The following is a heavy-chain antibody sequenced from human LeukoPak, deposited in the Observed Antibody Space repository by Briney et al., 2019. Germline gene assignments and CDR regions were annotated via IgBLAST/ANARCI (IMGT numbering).Heavy chain of an antibody. V-gene: IGHV1-2*02. CDR1: GYTFTGYY. D-gene: IGHD3-10*01. Sequence: ASVKVSCKASGYTFTGYYMHWVRQAPGQGLEWMGWINPNSGGTNYAQKFQGRVTMTRDTSISTAYMELSRLRSDDTAVYYCARGTYYYGSGSPPGDAFDIWGQGTMVTVSS. J-gene: IGHJ3*02. CDR3: ARGTYYYGSGSPPGDAFDI. CDR2: INPNSGGT.